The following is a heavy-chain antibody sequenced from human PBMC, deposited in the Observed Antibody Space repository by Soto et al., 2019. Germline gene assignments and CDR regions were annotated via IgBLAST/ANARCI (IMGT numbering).Heavy chain of an antibody. D-gene: IGHD1-20*01. CDR3: AREAGYNLGGSDLDY. CDR1: GYTFTSYA. Sequence: EASVKVSCKASGYTFTSYAMHWVRQAPGQRLEWMGWINAGNGNTKYSQKFQGRVTITRDTSASTAYMELSSLRSEDTAVYYCAREAGYNLGGSDLDYWGQGTLVTVSS. CDR2: INAGNGNT. V-gene: IGHV1-3*01. J-gene: IGHJ4*02.